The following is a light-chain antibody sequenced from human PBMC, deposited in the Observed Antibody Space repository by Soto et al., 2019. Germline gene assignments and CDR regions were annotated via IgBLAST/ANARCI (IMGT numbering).Light chain of an antibody. CDR3: ATWDDSLNGVV. Sequence: QSVLTQPPSASGTPGQRVTISCSGGYPNIGSNTVNWYHQLPGTAPKLLIYDNNQRPSGVPDRFSGSTSGTSASLAISGLLSEDDADYYCATWDDSLNGVVFGGGTKLTVL. V-gene: IGLV1-44*01. CDR2: DNN. J-gene: IGLJ2*01. CDR1: YPNIGSNT.